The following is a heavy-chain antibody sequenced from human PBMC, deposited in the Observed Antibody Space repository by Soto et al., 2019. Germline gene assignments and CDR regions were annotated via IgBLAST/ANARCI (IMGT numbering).Heavy chain of an antibody. D-gene: IGHD3-10*01. Sequence: EVQLVESGGGLVKPGGSLRLSCAASGFTFSSYSMNWVRQAPGKGLEWVSSISSSSSYIYYADSVKGRFTISRDNAKNSLYLQMNSLRAEDTAVYYCARDPLWFGEFSYYYYYYMVVWGKGTTVTVSS. J-gene: IGHJ6*03. CDR3: ARDPLWFGEFSYYYYYYMVV. CDR1: GFTFSSYS. CDR2: ISSSSSYI. V-gene: IGHV3-21*01.